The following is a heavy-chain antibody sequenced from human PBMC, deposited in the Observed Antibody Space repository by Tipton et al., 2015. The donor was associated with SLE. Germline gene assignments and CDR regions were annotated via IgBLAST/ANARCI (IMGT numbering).Heavy chain of an antibody. Sequence: TLSLTCTVSGASINRGSYFWTWIRQSAGRGLEWIGRIYSSGDRDYNPSLRSRVTMSIDASQNRVSLRLKSVSAADTAVYYCARGSDGEYVRYFDVWGPGTLVTVSS. J-gene: IGHJ2*01. CDR3: ARGSDGEYVRYFDV. D-gene: IGHD4-17*01. CDR1: GASINRGSYF. V-gene: IGHV4-61*02. CDR2: IYSSGDR.